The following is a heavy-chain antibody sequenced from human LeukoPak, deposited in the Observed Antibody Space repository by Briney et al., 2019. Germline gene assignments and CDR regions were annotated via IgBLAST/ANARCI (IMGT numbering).Heavy chain of an antibody. CDR2: IKEDGSDK. Sequence: PGGSLRLSCAASGFIFSSYWMAWVRQAPGKGLEWVANIKEDGSDKNYVDSVKGRFTIFRDNAKNSLYLQMNSLRAEDTAVYYCARDAGYGYDRFDYWGQGTQVTVSS. CDR1: GFIFSSYW. V-gene: IGHV3-7*01. J-gene: IGHJ4*02. D-gene: IGHD5-18*01. CDR3: ARDAGYGYDRFDY.